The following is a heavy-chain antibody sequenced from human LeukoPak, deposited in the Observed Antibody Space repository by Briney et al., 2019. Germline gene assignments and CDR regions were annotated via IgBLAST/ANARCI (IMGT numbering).Heavy chain of an antibody. D-gene: IGHD5-24*01. CDR3: ARAALAVDGYNLGT. V-gene: IGHV4-34*01. Sequence: SETLSLTCAVYGGSFSGYYWSWIRQPPGKGLVWIGEINHSGSTNYNPSLKSRVTISVDTSKNQFSLKLSSVTAADTAVYYCARAALAVDGYNLGTWGQGTLVTVSS. CDR2: INHSGST. J-gene: IGHJ5*02. CDR1: GGSFSGYY.